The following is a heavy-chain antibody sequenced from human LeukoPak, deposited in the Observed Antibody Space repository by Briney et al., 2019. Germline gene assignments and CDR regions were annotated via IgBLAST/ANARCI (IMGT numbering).Heavy chain of an antibody. J-gene: IGHJ2*01. Sequence: PSETLSLTCTVSGGSISSGGYYWSWIRQHPGKGLEWIGYIYYSGSTYYNPSLKSRVSISVDPSKNQFSLKLSSVTAADTAVYSCARGAVVTADMGRRGWYFDLWGRGTLVTVSS. D-gene: IGHD2-21*02. V-gene: IGHV4-31*03. CDR2: IYYSGST. CDR1: GGSISSGGYY. CDR3: ARGAVVTADMGRRGWYFDL.